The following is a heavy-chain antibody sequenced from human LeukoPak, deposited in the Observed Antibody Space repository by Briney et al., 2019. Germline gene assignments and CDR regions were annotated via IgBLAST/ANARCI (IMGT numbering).Heavy chain of an antibody. J-gene: IGHJ4*02. D-gene: IGHD3-16*01. CDR1: GFTFSSYW. CDR2: IKQDGSEK. CDR3: ARDSWGLSSFFPFFDY. V-gene: IGHV3-7*05. Sequence: GGSLRLSCAASGFTFSSYWMRWVRQAPGKGLEWVANIKQDGSEKYYVDSVKGRFTISRDNAKNSLYLQMNSLRAEDTAVYFCARDSWGLSSFFPFFDYWGQGTLVTVSS.